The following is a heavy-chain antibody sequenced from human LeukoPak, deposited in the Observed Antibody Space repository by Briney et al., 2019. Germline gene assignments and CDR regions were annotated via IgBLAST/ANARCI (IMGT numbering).Heavy chain of an antibody. CDR1: GFTFNHYG. Sequence: GGTLRLSCEASGFTFNHYGMHWVRQAPGKGLEWVAVIWSDSSNKFYADSVRGRFTISRDDSRKTLFLQMDILTAEDTAVYYCAKDAQRGFDYSNSLEYWGRGTLVTVSS. CDR2: IWSDSSNK. V-gene: IGHV3-33*06. CDR3: AKDAQRGFDYSNSLEY. D-gene: IGHD4-11*01. J-gene: IGHJ4*02.